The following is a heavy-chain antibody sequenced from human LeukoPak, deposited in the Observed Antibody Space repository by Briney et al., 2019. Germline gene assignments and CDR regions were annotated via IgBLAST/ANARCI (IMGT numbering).Heavy chain of an antibody. CDR2: IRGDGINK. CDR3: ASDGYGNIYMGV. V-gene: IGHV3-33*08. D-gene: IGHD1/OR15-1a*01. J-gene: IGHJ6*03. CDR1: GFTFSTYG. Sequence: GGSLRLSCAASGFTFSTYGMYWVRQSPGKGLEWVSVIRGDGINKYYADSVKGRFTISRDNSKNTLYLQMNSLRAEDMAVYYCASDGYGNIYMGVWPRETTVTVSS.